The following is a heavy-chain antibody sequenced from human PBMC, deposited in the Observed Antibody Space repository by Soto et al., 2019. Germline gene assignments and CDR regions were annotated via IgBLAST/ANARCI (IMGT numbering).Heavy chain of an antibody. D-gene: IGHD6-13*01. V-gene: IGHV4-4*02. J-gene: IGHJ4*02. CDR3: ARAGLVAAGTYFDY. Sequence: PSETLSLTCAVSSGSISSSNWWSWVRQPPGKGLEWIGEIYHSEGTNYNPSLKSRVTISVDKSKNQLSLKLRSVTAADTAVYYCARAGLVAAGTYFDYWGQGTLVTVSS. CDR1: SGSISSSNW. CDR2: IYHSEGT.